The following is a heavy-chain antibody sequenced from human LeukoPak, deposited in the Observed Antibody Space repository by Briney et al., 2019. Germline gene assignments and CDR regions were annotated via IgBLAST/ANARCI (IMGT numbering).Heavy chain of an antibody. J-gene: IGHJ5*02. D-gene: IGHD3-22*01. CDR2: IRYDGSDE. CDR1: GFTFSSYG. CDR3: ARHWNRNYYDSSGYL. V-gene: IGHV3-30*02. Sequence: GGSLRLSCAASGFTFSSYGMHWVRQAPGKGLEWVAFIRYDGSDENYADSVKGRFTISRDNAKNSLYLQMNSLRAEDTAVYYCARHWNRNYYDSSGYLWGQGTLVTVSS.